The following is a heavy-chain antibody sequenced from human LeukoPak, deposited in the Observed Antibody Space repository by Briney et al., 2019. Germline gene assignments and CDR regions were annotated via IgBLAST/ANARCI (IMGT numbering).Heavy chain of an antibody. V-gene: IGHV3-21*01. J-gene: IGHJ4*02. CDR3: ARCLEGGDILTGSGY. CDR1: GFTFSSYS. D-gene: IGHD3-9*01. Sequence: KPGGSLRLSRAASGFTFSSYSMNWVRQAPGKGLEWVSSIRTSSSYIYYADSVKGRFTISRDNTKNSLYLQMNSLRAEDTAVYYCARCLEGGDILTGSGYWGQGTLVTVSS. CDR2: IRTSSSYI.